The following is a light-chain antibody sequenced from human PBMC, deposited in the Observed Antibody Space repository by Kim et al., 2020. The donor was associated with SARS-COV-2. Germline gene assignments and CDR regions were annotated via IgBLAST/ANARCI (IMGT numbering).Light chain of an antibody. CDR3: NSRDSSGNRWV. Sequence: SSELTQDPAVSVALGQTVRITCQGDSLRTYYASWYQQKPGQAPVLVIYGKNNRPSGIPDRFSGSSSGNTASLTITGAQAGDEADYYCNSRDSSGNRWVFG. V-gene: IGLV3-19*01. J-gene: IGLJ3*02. CDR1: SLRTYY. CDR2: GKN.